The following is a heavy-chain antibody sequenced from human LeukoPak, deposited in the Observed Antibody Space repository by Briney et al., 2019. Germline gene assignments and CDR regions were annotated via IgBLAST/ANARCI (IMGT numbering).Heavy chain of an antibody. J-gene: IGHJ3*02. CDR1: GFTFSSYV. D-gene: IGHD3-16*01. CDR2: ISYDGSNK. Sequence: GGSLRLSCAASGFTFSSYVMHWVRQAPGKGLEWVAVISYDGSNKYYADSVKGRFTISRDNSKNTLYLQMNSLRAEDTAVYYCAKSALTAGGAFDIWGQGTMVTVSS. CDR3: AKSALTAGGAFDI. V-gene: IGHV3-30*18.